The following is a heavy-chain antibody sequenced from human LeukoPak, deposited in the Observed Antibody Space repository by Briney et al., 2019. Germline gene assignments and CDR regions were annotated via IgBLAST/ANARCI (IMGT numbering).Heavy chain of an antibody. V-gene: IGHV3-23*01. D-gene: IGHD1-1*01. J-gene: IGHJ3*02. CDR2: ISGSTGTT. CDR3: ARPPSTTWIHDAFDI. CDR1: GFNFSSYA. Sequence: GSLRLSCAASGFNFSSYAMSWARQPPGKGLEWFSGISGSTGTTYYADSVKGRFTISRDNSKNTLYLQMNSLRTEDTAVYYCARPPSTTWIHDAFDIWGQGTMVTVSS.